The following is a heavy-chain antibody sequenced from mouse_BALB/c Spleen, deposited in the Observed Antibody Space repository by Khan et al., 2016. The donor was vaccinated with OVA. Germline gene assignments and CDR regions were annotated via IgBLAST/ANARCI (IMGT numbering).Heavy chain of an antibody. CDR1: GYSITSGYA. CDR3: ARGNYYGYYFDY. CDR2: ISYSGVT. J-gene: IGHJ2*01. Sequence: VQLKESGPGLVKPSQSLSLTCTVTGYSITSGYAWNWIRQFPGNKLEWMGYISYSGVTSYTPSLKSRISITRDTSENQFFLQLNSVTTEDTATDYCARGNYYGYYFDYWGQGTTLTVSS. D-gene: IGHD1-1*01. V-gene: IGHV3-2*02.